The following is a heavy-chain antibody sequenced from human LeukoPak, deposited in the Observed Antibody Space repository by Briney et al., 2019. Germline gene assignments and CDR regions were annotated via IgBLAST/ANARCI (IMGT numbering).Heavy chain of an antibody. CDR3: AKVAGSGWFDP. Sequence: GGSLRLSCAASGFTFRNFWMCWVRQAPGKGLEWLSYIDDRGSPIKYADSVKGRFTISRDNSKNTVYLQMNSLRAEDTAVYYCAKVAGSGWFDPWGQGTLVTVSS. CDR1: GFTFRNFW. J-gene: IGHJ5*02. D-gene: IGHD1-14*01. CDR2: IDDRGSPI. V-gene: IGHV3-23*01.